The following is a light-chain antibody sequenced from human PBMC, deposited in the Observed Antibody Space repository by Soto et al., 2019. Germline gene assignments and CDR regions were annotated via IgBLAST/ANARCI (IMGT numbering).Light chain of an antibody. CDR3: SSKITTASLV. J-gene: IGLJ1*01. CDR2: EVS. V-gene: IGLV2-14*01. Sequence: QSALTQPASVSGSPGQTITISCTGTSSDVAAYNYVSWYQQHPGKAPKLMIYEVSNRPSGVSDRFSGSKSGNTASLTISGLQAADEADYYCSSKITTASLVFGTGTKVTVL. CDR1: SSDVAAYNY.